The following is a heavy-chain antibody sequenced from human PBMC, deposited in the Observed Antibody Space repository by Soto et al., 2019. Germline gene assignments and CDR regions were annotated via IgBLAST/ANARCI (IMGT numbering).Heavy chain of an antibody. CDR1: GGSFSDDY. V-gene: IGHV4-34*01. CDR3: ARAVTKVTHYFNSGRHTWFDP. D-gene: IGHD3-10*01. Sequence: QEQLQQWGTGLLKPSETLSLTSAVHGGSFSDDYWSWIRQPPGEGLEWIGEIHHSGNSNYNPSLKSRVTISVDTSKNQFSLKLTSVSAADTAVYYCARAVTKVTHYFNSGRHTWFDPWGQGTQVTVSS. J-gene: IGHJ5*02. CDR2: IHHSGNS.